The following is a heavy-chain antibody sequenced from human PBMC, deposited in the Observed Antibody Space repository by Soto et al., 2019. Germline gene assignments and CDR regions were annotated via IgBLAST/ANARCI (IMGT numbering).Heavy chain of an antibody. CDR1: GFSFSAHG. CDR2: INDGSEE. J-gene: IGHJ4*02. D-gene: IGHD1-1*01. Sequence: QVQLVESGGGVVRPGTSLRLSCAATGFSFSAHGMHWVRQAPGKGLEWLAVINDGSEEGYADSVSGRFTISRDNARNILSLQMDNLRAEDSALYYCARDDLFVDNGLDHWGQGTLVTVSS. CDR3: ARDDLFVDNGLDH. V-gene: IGHV3-33*01.